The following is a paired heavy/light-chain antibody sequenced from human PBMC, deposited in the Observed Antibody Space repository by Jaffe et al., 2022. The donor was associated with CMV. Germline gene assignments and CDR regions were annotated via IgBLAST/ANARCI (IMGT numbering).Light chain of an antibody. CDR1: QSLLHSNGYNY. CDR2: LGS. V-gene: IGKV2-28*01. Sequence: DIVMTQSPLSLPVTPGEPASISCRSSQSLLHSNGYNYLDWYLQKPGKSPQLLIYLGSNRASGVPDRFSGSGSGTDFTLKISRVEAEDVGVYYCMQALQTPAFGQGTKLEIK. CDR3: MQALQTPA. J-gene: IGKJ2*01.
Heavy chain of an antibody. J-gene: IGHJ4*02. CDR3: ARHAEYGSGSYGVFGMYYFDY. CDR1: GGSISSSSYY. V-gene: IGHV4-39*01. D-gene: IGHD3-10*01. CDR2: IYYSGST. Sequence: QLQLQESGPGLVKPSETLSLTCTVSGGSISSSSYYWGWIRQPPGKGLEWIGSIYYSGSTYYNPSLKSRVTISVDTSKNQFSLKLSSVTAADTAVYYCARHAEYGSGSYGVFGMYYFDYWGQGTLVTVSS.